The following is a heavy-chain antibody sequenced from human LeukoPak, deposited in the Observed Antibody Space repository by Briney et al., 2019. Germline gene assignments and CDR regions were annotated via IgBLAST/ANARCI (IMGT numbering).Heavy chain of an antibody. Sequence: ASVKVSCKASGGTFSSYAISWVRQAPGQGLEWMGGIIPIFGTANYAQKFQGRVTITTDESTSTAYMELSSLRSEDTAVYYCARVRAYYDILTGRNNYHFDYWGQGTLVTVSS. J-gene: IGHJ4*02. CDR2: IIPIFGTA. CDR1: GGTFSSYA. D-gene: IGHD3-9*01. V-gene: IGHV1-69*05. CDR3: ARVRAYYDILTGRNNYHFDY.